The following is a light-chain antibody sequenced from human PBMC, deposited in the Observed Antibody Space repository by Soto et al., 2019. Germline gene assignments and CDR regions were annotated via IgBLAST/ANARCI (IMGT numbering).Light chain of an antibody. CDR3: QQYGSSWS. Sequence: DIVLTQSPGTLSLSPGERATLSCRASQSVSSSYLVWYQQKRGQAPRLLIYGASSRATGIPDRFSGSGSGTDITLTMSRLELEDFAVYYCQQYGSSWSFGQGTKVEIK. J-gene: IGKJ1*01. V-gene: IGKV3-20*01. CDR2: GAS. CDR1: QSVSSSY.